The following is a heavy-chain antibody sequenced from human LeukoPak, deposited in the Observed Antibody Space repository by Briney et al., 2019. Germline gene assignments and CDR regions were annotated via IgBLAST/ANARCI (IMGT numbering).Heavy chain of an antibody. CDR2: IYSSGST. Sequence: PSETLCLTRTVSGGSISSHYWSWIRQPAGKGLEWIGRIYSSGSTNYKPSLKSRVTISVDKSKNQFSLKLSSVTAADTAVYYCAREGNRLSFEYWGQGTLVTVAS. V-gene: IGHV4-4*07. CDR3: AREGNRLSFEY. J-gene: IGHJ4*02. CDR1: GGSISSHY.